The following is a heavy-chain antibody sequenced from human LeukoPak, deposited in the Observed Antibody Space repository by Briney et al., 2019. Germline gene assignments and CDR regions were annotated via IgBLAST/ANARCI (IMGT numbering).Heavy chain of an antibody. CDR3: ATSDILTGYYSRLFDY. CDR2: ISGSGGRT. CDR1: GITFDSYA. Sequence: GGSLRLSCAAAGITFDSYAMSWVRQAPGKGLEWISVISGSGGRTSYADSVKGRFIISRNNSKNTLHLQMHSLRAEDAAVYYCATSDILTGYYSRLFDYWGQGTLVTVSS. J-gene: IGHJ4*02. D-gene: IGHD3-9*01. V-gene: IGHV3-23*01.